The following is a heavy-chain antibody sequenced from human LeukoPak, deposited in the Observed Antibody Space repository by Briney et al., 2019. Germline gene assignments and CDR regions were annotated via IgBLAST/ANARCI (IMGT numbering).Heavy chain of an antibody. CDR2: IYYSGST. CDR3: ARELGHDYGDYGRINWFDP. CDR1: GGSISSGGYY. V-gene: IGHV4-30-4*08. D-gene: IGHD4-17*01. Sequence: RSSETLSLTCTVSGGSISSGGYYWSWIRQHPGKGLEWIGYIYYSGSTYYNPSLKSRVTISVDTSKNQFSLKLSSVTAADTAVYYCARELGHDYGDYGRINWFDPWGQGTLVTVSS. J-gene: IGHJ5*02.